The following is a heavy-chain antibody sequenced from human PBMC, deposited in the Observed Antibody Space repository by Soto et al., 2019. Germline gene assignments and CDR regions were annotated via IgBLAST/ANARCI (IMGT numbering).Heavy chain of an antibody. CDR1: GFTFTTYA. CDR3: AKVNLMKWNYGFDY. D-gene: IGHD1-7*01. CDR2: ISGSGGST. J-gene: IGHJ4*02. Sequence: GGSLRLSCAASGFTFTTYAMTWVRQAPGKGLEWVSAISGSGGSTYYADSVKGRFTISRDNSKNTLYLQMNSLRAEDTAVYYCAKVNLMKWNYGFDYWGQGTLVTVSS. V-gene: IGHV3-23*01.